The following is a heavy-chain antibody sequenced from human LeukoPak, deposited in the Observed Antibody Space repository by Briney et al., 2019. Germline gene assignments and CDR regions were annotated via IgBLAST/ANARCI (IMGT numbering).Heavy chain of an antibody. D-gene: IGHD6-19*01. Sequence: GGSLRLSCAASGFTFSSYWMRWVRQAPGKGLVWVSRINSDGSSTSYADSVKGRFTISRDNSKNTLYLQMNSLRAEDTAVYYCARDLIVQWLVLDYWGQGTLVTVSS. V-gene: IGHV3-74*01. CDR1: GFTFSSYW. J-gene: IGHJ4*02. CDR2: INSDGSST. CDR3: ARDLIVQWLVLDY.